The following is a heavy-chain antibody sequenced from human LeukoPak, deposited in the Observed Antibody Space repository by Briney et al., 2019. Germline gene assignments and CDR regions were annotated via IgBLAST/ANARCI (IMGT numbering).Heavy chain of an antibody. J-gene: IGHJ4*02. CDR2: ISGDGGST. Sequence: GGSLRLSCAASGFTFDDYAMHWVRQAPGKGLGWVSLISGDGGSTYYADSVKGRFTISRDNAKNSLYLQMNSLRAEDTAVYYCAREVRASGYDRIDYWGQGTLVTVSS. V-gene: IGHV3-43*02. D-gene: IGHD5-12*01. CDR3: AREVRASGYDRIDY. CDR1: GFTFDDYA.